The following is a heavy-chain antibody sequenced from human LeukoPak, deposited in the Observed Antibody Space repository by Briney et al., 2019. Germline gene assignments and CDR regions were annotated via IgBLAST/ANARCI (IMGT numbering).Heavy chain of an antibody. V-gene: IGHV3-23*01. CDR3: AKSMKDCSGGSCYSGPASY. CDR1: GFTFDDYA. D-gene: IGHD2-15*01. CDR2: ISGSGGST. Sequence: GGSLRLSCAASGFTFDDYAMHWVRQAPGKGLEWVSAISGSGGSTYYADSVKGRFTISRDNSKNTLYLQMNSLRAEDTAVYYCAKSMKDCSGGSCYSGPASYWGQGTLVTVSS. J-gene: IGHJ4*02.